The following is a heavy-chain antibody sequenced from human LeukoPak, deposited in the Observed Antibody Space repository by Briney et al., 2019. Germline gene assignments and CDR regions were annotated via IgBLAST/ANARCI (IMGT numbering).Heavy chain of an antibody. V-gene: IGHV4-4*02. CDR3: ARHYLYYYGSGSLALDY. CDR2: INHSGST. CDR1: GGSISSSNW. D-gene: IGHD3-10*01. Sequence: SETLSLTCTVSGGSISSSNWWSWVRQPPGKGLEWIGEINHSGSTNYNPSLKSRVTISVDTSKNQFSLKLSSVTAADTAVYYCARHYLYYYGSGSLALDYWGQGTLVTVSS. J-gene: IGHJ4*02.